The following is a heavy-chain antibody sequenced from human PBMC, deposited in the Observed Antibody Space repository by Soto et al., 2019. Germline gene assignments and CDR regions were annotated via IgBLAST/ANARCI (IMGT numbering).Heavy chain of an antibody. CDR2: IYSAGST. D-gene: IGHD5-18*01. V-gene: IGHV3-53*01. CDR1: GLTVISSY. J-gene: IGHJ4*02. Sequence: GGSLRLSCAASGLTVISSYMSWVRHAPGKGLQWVSVIYSAGSTYYANSVKGRFTISRDISTNMVYLQMSSLTDEDTAVYYCARARETEYSSAIFFDTSGQGALVTVSS. CDR3: ARARETEYSSAIFFDT.